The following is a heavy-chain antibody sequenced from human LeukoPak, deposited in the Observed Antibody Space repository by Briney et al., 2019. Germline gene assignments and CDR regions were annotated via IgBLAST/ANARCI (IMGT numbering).Heavy chain of an antibody. CDR3: AKVGGSSFELLWFGELLDDNWFDP. Sequence: GSLRLSCAASGFTFSSYGMHWVRQAPGKGLERVAVISYDGSNKYYADSVKGRFTISRDNSKNTLYLQMNSLRAEDTAVYYCAKVGGSSFELLWFGELLDDNWFDPWGQGTLVTVSS. V-gene: IGHV3-30*18. CDR1: GFTFSSYG. J-gene: IGHJ5*02. D-gene: IGHD3-10*01. CDR2: ISYDGSNK.